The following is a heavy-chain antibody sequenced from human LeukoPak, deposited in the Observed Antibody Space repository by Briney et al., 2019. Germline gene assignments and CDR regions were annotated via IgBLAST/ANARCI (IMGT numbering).Heavy chain of an antibody. Sequence: GGSLRLSCAASGFTFRSYWMTWVRQYPGKGLEWVANIKQDGSETYYADSVKGRFTISRDNAKRSLYLQMNSLRAEDTAVYYCARPNGVVTATYFDYWGQGTLVTVSS. V-gene: IGHV3-7*01. D-gene: IGHD2-21*02. CDR1: GFTFRSYW. CDR2: IKQDGSET. CDR3: ARPNGVVTATYFDY. J-gene: IGHJ4*02.